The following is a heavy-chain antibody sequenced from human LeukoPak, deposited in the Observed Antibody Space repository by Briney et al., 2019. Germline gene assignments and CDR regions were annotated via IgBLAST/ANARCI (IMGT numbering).Heavy chain of an antibody. D-gene: IGHD1-26*01. V-gene: IGHV4-4*07. Sequence: SETLSLTCTVSGGSISDYYWSWIRQPAEKGLECIGRIYTSGGIDYNPSFKSRVTLSVDKSKNQFFLKLTSVTAADTAVYCCAGRDYWGQGTLVTVSS. CDR3: AGRDY. CDR2: IYTSGGI. J-gene: IGHJ4*02. CDR1: GGSISDYY.